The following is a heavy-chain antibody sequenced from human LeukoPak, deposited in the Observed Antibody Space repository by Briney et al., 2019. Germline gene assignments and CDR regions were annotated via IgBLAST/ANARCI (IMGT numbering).Heavy chain of an antibody. J-gene: IGHJ5*02. CDR3: ARDLSIVVVPAAPLGYNWFDP. V-gene: IGHV4-61*02. D-gene: IGHD2-2*01. CDR2: IYTSGST. CDR1: GGSISSGSYY. Sequence: PSQTLSLTCTVSGGSISSGSYYWSWTRQPAGKGLEWIGRIYTSGSTNYNPSLKSRVTISVDTSKNQFSLKLSSVTAADTAVYYCARDLSIVVVPAAPLGYNWFDPWGQGTLVTVSS.